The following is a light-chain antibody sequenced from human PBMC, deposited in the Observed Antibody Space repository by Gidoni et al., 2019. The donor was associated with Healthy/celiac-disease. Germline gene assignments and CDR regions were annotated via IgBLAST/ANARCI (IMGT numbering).Light chain of an antibody. CDR1: QGISSW. V-gene: IGKV1-12*01. CDR2: AAS. J-gene: IGKJ4*01. CDR3: RQANSFPLT. Sequence: DIEMTQAPSSVSASVGDRVTITCRASQGISSWLAWYQQKPGKAPEILLYAASSLQSGVLPRFSGSGSGPDFTLTISSLQPADFATSYCRQANSFPLTFGGGTKVEIK.